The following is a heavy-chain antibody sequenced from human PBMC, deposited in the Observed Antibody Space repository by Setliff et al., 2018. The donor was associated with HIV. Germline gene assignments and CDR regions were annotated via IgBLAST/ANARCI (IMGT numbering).Heavy chain of an antibody. CDR3: ATNFSTFDY. D-gene: IGHD7-27*01. CDR2: IYSGGSST. CDR1: GFTFSSYA. V-gene: IGHV3-23*03. Sequence: GGSLRLSCAASGFTFSSYAMTWVRQAPGKGLEWVSVIYSGGSSTYYADSVKGRFTISRDNADNSLFLQMNNLRLDDTAIYYCATNFSTFDYWGQGALVTVSS. J-gene: IGHJ4*02.